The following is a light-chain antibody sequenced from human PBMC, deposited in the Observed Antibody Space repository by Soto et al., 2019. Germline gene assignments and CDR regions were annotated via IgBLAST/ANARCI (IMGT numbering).Light chain of an antibody. Sequence: DIQMTQSPSSLSASIGDRVTITCRASQSISTYLNWYQQKPGEAPTLLVYDSSTLQSGVPSRFSGSGFGADFTLTISSLQPEDFATYYCQQSYSTPPTFGQGTKVDIK. J-gene: IGKJ1*01. CDR1: QSISTY. V-gene: IGKV1-39*01. CDR3: QQSYSTPPT. CDR2: DSS.